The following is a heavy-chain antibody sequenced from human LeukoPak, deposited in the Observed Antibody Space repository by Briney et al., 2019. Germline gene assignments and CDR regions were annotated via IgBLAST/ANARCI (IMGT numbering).Heavy chain of an antibody. CDR3: ARDKSSGALGY. V-gene: IGHV3-21*01. Sequence: PGGSLRLSRAASGFIFSTYNMNWVRQSPGKGLEWISSVSSSSSYIYYIDSVKGRFTISRDNAKNSLYLQMNSLRAEDTAVYYCARDKSSGALGYWGQGTLVTVSS. D-gene: IGHD3-22*01. CDR2: VSSSSSYI. CDR1: GFIFSTYN. J-gene: IGHJ4*02.